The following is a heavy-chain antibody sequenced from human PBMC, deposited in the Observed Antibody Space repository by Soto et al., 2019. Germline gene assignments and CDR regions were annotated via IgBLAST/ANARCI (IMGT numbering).Heavy chain of an antibody. V-gene: IGHV1-2*04. D-gene: IGHD5-18*01. CDR1: GYTFTGCY. CDR2: INPNSGGT. J-gene: IGHJ6*02. Sequence: ASVKVSCKASGYTFTGCYMHWVRQAPGQGLEWMGWINPNSGGTNYAQKFQGWVTMTRDTSISTAYMELSRLRSDDTAVYYCASETGRLAHAGYSSYYYYSGMDVWGQWTTVAVS. CDR3: ASETGRLAHAGYSSYYYYSGMDV.